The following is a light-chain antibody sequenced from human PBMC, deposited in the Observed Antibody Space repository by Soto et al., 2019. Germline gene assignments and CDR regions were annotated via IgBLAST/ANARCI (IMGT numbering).Light chain of an antibody. Sequence: QSVLTQPPSASGTPGQRVTISCSGSYSNFETNYVYWYQQVPGTAPKLLIYTNDQLTSGVPARFSASKSGTSASLTISGLRSEAEADYFCSATDDSLGGPVSGGEPKLTV. CDR3: SATDDSLGGPV. CDR1: YSNFETNY. CDR2: TND. J-gene: IGLJ2*01. V-gene: IGLV1-47*02.